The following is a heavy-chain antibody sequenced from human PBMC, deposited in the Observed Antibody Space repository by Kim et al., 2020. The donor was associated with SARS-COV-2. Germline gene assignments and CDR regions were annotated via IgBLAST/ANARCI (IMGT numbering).Heavy chain of an antibody. CDR2: ISSSSSTI. V-gene: IGHV3-48*02. Sequence: GGSLRLSCAASGFTFSSYSMNWVRQAPGKGLEWVSYISSSSSTIYYADSVKGRFTISRDNAKNSLYLQMNSLRDEDTAVYYCARDLDSITMVRGVMDYWGQGTLVTVSS. J-gene: IGHJ4*02. CDR3: ARDLDSITMVRGVMDY. CDR1: GFTFSSYS. D-gene: IGHD3-10*01.